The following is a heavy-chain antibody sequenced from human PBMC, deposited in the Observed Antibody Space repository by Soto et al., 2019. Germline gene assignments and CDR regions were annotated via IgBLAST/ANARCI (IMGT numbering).Heavy chain of an antibody. CDR1: GYSFTSYW. CDR2: IYPGYSDT. J-gene: IGHJ6*02. D-gene: IGHD6-19*01. Sequence: PGESLKISCKGFGYSFTSYWIGWVRQMPGKGLEWMGIIYPGYSDTRYSPSFQGQVTISADKSISTAYLQWSSLKASDTAMYYCARHMWKVAGTQDYYCMDVWGQGTTVTVSS. V-gene: IGHV5-51*01. CDR3: ARHMWKVAGTQDYYCMDV.